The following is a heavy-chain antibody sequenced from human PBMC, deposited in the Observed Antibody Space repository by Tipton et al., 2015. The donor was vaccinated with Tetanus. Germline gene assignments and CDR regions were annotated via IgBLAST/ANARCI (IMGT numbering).Heavy chain of an antibody. D-gene: IGHD2-8*01. CDR1: GGSISDSY. J-gene: IGHJ4*02. CDR3: ARDPSGGVRYFDY. Sequence: GLVKPSETLSLTCTVSGGSISDSYWSWIRQPPGKGLEWIGYIYDFGSSDYAPSLKSRVTISVDTSKNQFSLKLSSVTAADTAVYYCARDPSGGVRYFDYWGQGTLVTVSS. CDR2: IYDFGSS. V-gene: IGHV4-59*01.